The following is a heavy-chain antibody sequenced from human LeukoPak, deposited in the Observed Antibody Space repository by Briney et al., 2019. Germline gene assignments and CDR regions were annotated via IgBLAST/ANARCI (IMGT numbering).Heavy chain of an antibody. D-gene: IGHD2-21*02. Sequence: PSETLSLTCTVSGGSISSYYWSWIRQPPGKGLEWIGYIYSSGSTNYNPSLKSRITISVDTSKNQFSPKLSSETAADTAVYYCARFAYCGGHCWYYFDYWGQGSLVTVSS. CDR1: GGSISSYY. CDR3: ARFAYCGGHCWYYFDY. J-gene: IGHJ4*02. V-gene: IGHV4-59*01. CDR2: IYSSGST.